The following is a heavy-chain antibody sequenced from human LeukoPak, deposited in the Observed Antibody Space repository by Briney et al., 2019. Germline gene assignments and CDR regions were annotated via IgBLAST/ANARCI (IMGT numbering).Heavy chain of an antibody. J-gene: IGHJ4*02. D-gene: IGHD2-21*02. V-gene: IGHV1-18*01. CDR2: ISAYNGNT. Sequence: GASVKVSCKASGYTFTSYGISWVRQAPGQGLEWMGWISAYNGNTNYAQKLQGRVTMTTDTSTSTAYMELRSLRSDDTAVYYCARAENCAGDCYSDYWGQGTLVTVSS. CDR1: GYTFTSYG. CDR3: ARAENCAGDCYSDY.